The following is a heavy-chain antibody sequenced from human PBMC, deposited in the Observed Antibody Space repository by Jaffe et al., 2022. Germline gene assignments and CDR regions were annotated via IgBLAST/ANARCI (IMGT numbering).Heavy chain of an antibody. CDR3: ARGEGQLGRGGWFDP. V-gene: IGHV4-34*01. D-gene: IGHD6-6*01. CDR1: GGSFSGYY. CDR2: INHSGST. J-gene: IGHJ5*02. Sequence: QVQLQQWGAGLLKPSETLSLTCAVYGGSFSGYYWSWIRQPPGKGLEWIGEINHSGSTNYNPSLKSRVTISVDTSKNQFSLKLSSVTAADTAVYYCARGEGQLGRGGWFDPWGQGTLVTVSS.